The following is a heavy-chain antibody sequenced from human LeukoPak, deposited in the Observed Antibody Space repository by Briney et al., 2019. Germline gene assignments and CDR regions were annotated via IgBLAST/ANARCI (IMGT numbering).Heavy chain of an antibody. J-gene: IGHJ4*02. Sequence: SETLSLTCAVYGGSFSGYYWSWIRQPPGKGLEWIGEINHSGSTNYNPSLKSRVTTSVDTSKNQFSLKLSSVTAADTAVYYCARSQDKYCSGGSCYFDYWGQGTLVTVSS. CDR1: GGSFSGYY. CDR2: INHSGST. V-gene: IGHV4-34*01. D-gene: IGHD2-15*01. CDR3: ARSQDKYCSGGSCYFDY.